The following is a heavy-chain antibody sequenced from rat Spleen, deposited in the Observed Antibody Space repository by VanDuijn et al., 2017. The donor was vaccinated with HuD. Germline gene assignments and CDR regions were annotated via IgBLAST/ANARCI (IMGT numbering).Heavy chain of an antibody. CDR1: GFSLSNYG. J-gene: IGHJ2*01. CDR2: IWGNGDT. V-gene: IGHV2-13*01. CDR3: ARADVAGLSTDGI. D-gene: IGHD1-2*01. Sequence: QVQLKESGPGLVQPSQTLSLTCTVSGFSLSNYGVIWVRQPPGEGLEWMGVIWGNGDTNSNSALKSRLSISRDTSKSQIYLKMNSLQTEDTATYFCARADVAGLSTDGIWGQGIMVTVSS.